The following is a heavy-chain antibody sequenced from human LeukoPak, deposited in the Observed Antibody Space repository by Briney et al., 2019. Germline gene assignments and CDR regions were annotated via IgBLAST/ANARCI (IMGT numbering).Heavy chain of an antibody. J-gene: IGHJ4*02. Sequence: GGSLGLSCAASGFTFSSYVMHWVRQAPGKGLEGVAFIRYDGSNKYYADSVKGRFTISRDNSKNTLYLQMNSLRAEDTAVYYCAKDCGDYDSVGFDYWGQGTLVTVSS. D-gene: IGHD4-17*01. CDR1: GFTFSSYV. V-gene: IGHV3-30*02. CDR2: IRYDGSNK. CDR3: AKDCGDYDSVGFDY.